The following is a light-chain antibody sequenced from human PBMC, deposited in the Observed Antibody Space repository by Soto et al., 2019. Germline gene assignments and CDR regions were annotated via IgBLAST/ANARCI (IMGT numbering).Light chain of an antibody. J-gene: IGKJ5*01. CDR2: DSS. CDR3: QQRKHWPPIT. CDR1: QGIGDS. V-gene: IGKV3-11*01. Sequence: EVVMRQNTATLSVSPGEGATLSCRASQGIGDSLAWYQHKPGQTPRLLILDSSNRATGVPVRFSGSGSGTVFTLTIGSLEPEDSAVYYCQQRKHWPPITFGQGTRLEI.